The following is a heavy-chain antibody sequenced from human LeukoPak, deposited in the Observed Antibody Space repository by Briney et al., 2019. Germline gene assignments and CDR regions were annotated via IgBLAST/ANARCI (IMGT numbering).Heavy chain of an antibody. V-gene: IGHV1-2*02. J-gene: IGHJ6*03. CDR2: INPNSGGT. CDR1: GYTFTGYY. D-gene: IGHD5-12*01. Sequence: VASVKVSCKASGYTFTGYYMHWVQQAPGQGLEWMGWINPNSGGTNYAQKFQGRVTMTGDTSISTAYMELSSLRSDDTAVYYCARLYSGYGNYYYYMDVWGKGTTVTVSS. CDR3: ARLYSGYGNYYYYMDV.